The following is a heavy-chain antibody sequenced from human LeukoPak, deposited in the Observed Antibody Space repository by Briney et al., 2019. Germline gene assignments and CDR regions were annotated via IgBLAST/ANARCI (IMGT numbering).Heavy chain of an antibody. Sequence: SETLSLTCSVSGGAIISYYWSWLRQPAGKGPEWIGRIYPTGNTDYNPSLKTRVTVSTDLSKKQFSLRLRSVTAADTAVYYCARLKFYDSTGYSPGYYMDVWGKGTAVTVSS. CDR2: IYPTGNT. CDR1: GGAIISYY. CDR3: ARLKFYDSTGYSPGYYMDV. V-gene: IGHV4-4*07. D-gene: IGHD3-22*01. J-gene: IGHJ6*03.